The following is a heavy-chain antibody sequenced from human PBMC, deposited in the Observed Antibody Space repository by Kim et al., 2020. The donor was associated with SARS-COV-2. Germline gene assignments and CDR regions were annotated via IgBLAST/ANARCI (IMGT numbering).Heavy chain of an antibody. J-gene: IGHJ5*02. CDR3: ASSGIAAAAWSIEDNWFDP. V-gene: IGHV1-46*01. CDR1: GYTFTSYY. D-gene: IGHD6-13*01. CDR2: INPSGGST. Sequence: ASVKVSCKASGYTFTSYYMHWVRQAPGQGLEWMGIINPSGGSTSYAQKFQGRVTMTRDTSTSTVYMELSSLRSEDTAVYYCASSGIAAAAWSIEDNWFDPWGQGTLVTVSS.